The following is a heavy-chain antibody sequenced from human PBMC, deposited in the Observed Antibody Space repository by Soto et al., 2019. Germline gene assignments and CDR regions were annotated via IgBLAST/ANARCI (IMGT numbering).Heavy chain of an antibody. CDR2: IIPIFATA. J-gene: IGHJ6*02. CDR1: GYSFTSHY. CDR3: AQCLLGVNYYYGMDV. V-gene: IGHV1-69*13. Sequence: GASVKVSCKAIGYSFTSHYMHWVRQAPGQGLEWMGGIIPIFATADYAQKFQGRVTITADESTSTAYMELSSLRSEDTAVYYCAQCLLGVNYYYGMDVWGQGTTVTVSS. D-gene: IGHD3-16*01.